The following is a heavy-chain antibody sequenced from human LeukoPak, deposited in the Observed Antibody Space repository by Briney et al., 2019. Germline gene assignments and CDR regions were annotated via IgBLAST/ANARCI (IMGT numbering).Heavy chain of an antibody. Sequence: GGSLRLSCAASGLTFSNAWMSWVRQAPGKGLEWVGCITSKADGGTTAYTVPVTGRFTISRANSKNTLYLQMNSLKTDDTAVYFVATVVYFFYLYYWGQGTPVTVSS. J-gene: IGHJ4*02. CDR2: ITSKADGGTT. V-gene: IGHV3-15*01. D-gene: IGHD1-14*01. CDR3: ATVVYFFYLYY. CDR1: GLTFSNAW.